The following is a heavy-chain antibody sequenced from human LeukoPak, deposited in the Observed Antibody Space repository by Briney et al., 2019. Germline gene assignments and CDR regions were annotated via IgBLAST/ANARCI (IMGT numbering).Heavy chain of an antibody. V-gene: IGHV4-39*07. J-gene: IGHJ4*02. CDR2: IYYSGST. Sequence: SETLSLTCTVSGGSISSSSYYWGWIRQPPGKGLEWIGSIYYSGSTYYNPSLKSRVTISVDTSKNQFSLKLSSVTAADTAVYYCARDDCSSTSCYWHYFDYWGQGTLVTVSS. D-gene: IGHD2-2*01. CDR1: GGSISSSSYY. CDR3: ARDDCSSTSCYWHYFDY.